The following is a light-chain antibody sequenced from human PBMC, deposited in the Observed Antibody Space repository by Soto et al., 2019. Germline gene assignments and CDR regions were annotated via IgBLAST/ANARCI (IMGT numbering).Light chain of an antibody. J-gene: IGKJ1*01. Sequence: EIVLTQSPATLSLSPGEKATLSCRASQSVSTYLAWYQQKPGQALRLLIYDASNRATDIPARFSGSGSGTDFTLTISNLEPDDFAVYYCQHRSNWPPTFGQGTKVDIK. CDR2: DAS. CDR3: QHRSNWPPT. V-gene: IGKV3-11*01. CDR1: QSVSTY.